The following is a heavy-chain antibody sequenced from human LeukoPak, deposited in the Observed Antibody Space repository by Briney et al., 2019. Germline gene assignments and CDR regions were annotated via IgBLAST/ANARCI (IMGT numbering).Heavy chain of an antibody. CDR2: ISAYNGNT. CDR1: GYTFTSYG. D-gene: IGHD2-2*01. Sequence: GASVKVSCKASGYTFTSYGISWVRQAPGQGLEWMGWISAYNGNTNYAQKLQGRVTMTTDTSTSTAYMELRSLRSDDTAVYYCARDWGYCSSTSCYLVWGQGTLATVSS. V-gene: IGHV1-18*01. CDR3: ARDWGYCSSTSCYLV. J-gene: IGHJ4*02.